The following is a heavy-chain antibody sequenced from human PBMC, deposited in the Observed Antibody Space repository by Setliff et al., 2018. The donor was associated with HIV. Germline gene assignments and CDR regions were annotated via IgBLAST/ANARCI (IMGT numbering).Heavy chain of an antibody. Sequence: ASVKVSCKASGYTFTDYYIHWVQQAPGKGLEWVGRVDPKDGEIKSAQKFQGRVSMTTDISTNTAYMELRSLRSDDTAVYYCARDLDYGGGGFDYWGQGTLVTVSS. J-gene: IGHJ4*02. CDR2: VDPKDGEI. V-gene: IGHV1-69-2*01. CDR1: GYTFTDYY. CDR3: ARDLDYGGGGFDY. D-gene: IGHD4-17*01.